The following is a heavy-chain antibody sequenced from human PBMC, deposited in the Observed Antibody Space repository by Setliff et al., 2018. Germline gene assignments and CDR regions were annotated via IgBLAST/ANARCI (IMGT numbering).Heavy chain of an antibody. J-gene: IGHJ4*02. CDR3: ARDRGGGLYDY. V-gene: IGHV3-33*01. CDR1: GFTFSTHA. Sequence: GGSLRLSCGASGFTFSTHAMHWVRQAPGKGLEWVAMIWSDGSEKFYVDSVKGRFTISRDNAKNSLYLQMDSLRVEDTAMYFCARDRGGGLYDYWGRGT. CDR2: IWSDGSEK. D-gene: IGHD3-16*01.